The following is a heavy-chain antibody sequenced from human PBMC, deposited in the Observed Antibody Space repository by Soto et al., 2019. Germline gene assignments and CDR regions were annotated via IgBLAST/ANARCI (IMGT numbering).Heavy chain of an antibody. Sequence: GGSLRLSCAVSGLTLSNFWMHWVRQAPGKGLVWVSRVTGDGTTTDYADSVKGRFTISRDNAKNTVFLQMNSLRAEDTAVYYCATLNSFGSDFWGHGTLVTVSS. CDR1: GLTLSNFW. V-gene: IGHV3-74*01. CDR2: VTGDGTTT. J-gene: IGHJ4*01. CDR3: ATLNSFGSDF. D-gene: IGHD3-3*01.